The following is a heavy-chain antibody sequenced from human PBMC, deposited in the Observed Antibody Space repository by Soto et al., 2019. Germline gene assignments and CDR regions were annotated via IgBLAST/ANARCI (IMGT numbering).Heavy chain of an antibody. CDR3: AKDPLEGGWAARPGSWFDP. V-gene: IGHV4-31*03. D-gene: IGHD6-6*01. Sequence: SETLSLTCTVSGGSILNGGHYWTWIRQPPGKGLEWIGKIFFSGNTHYNTALKSRLSFSLDTSKNQISLKLTSVTAADTAVYYCAKDPLEGGWAARPGSWFDPWGLGTLVTVSS. J-gene: IGHJ5*02. CDR2: IFFSGNT. CDR1: GGSILNGGHY.